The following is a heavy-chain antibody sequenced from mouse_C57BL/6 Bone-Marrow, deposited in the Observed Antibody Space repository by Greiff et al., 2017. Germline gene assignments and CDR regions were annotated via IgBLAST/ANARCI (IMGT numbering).Heavy chain of an antibody. CDR2: IDPENGDT. CDR1: GFKIKDDY. Sequence: VQLQQSGAELVRPGASVKLSCTASGFKIKDDYMHWVKQRPEQGLEWIGWIDPENGDTEYASKFQGTATITADTSSNTASLQLSSLTSEDTAVFYCTTVVHYWGQGTTLTVSS. J-gene: IGHJ2*01. CDR3: TTVVHY. V-gene: IGHV14-4*01. D-gene: IGHD1-1*01.